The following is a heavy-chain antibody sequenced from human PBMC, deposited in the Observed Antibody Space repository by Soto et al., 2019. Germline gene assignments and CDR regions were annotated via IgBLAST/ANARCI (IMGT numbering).Heavy chain of an antibody. J-gene: IGHJ5*02. CDR2: IYYTGSS. Sequence: SETLSLTCTVSGGSVSSGNYYWSWIRQPPGKGLEWIGFIYYTGSSSYNPSLKSRVTMSLDKSNNQFSLKLTSVTAADTAVYYCAKDQLYIRGVIHNWFDPWGQGTLVTVSS. CDR1: GGSVSSGNYY. D-gene: IGHD3-10*02. CDR3: AKDQLYIRGVIHNWFDP. V-gene: IGHV4-61*01.